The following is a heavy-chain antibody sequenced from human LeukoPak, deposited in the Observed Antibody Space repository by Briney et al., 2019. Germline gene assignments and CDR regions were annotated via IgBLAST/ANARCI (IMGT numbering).Heavy chain of an antibody. CDR3: ARWARGNDY. CDR1: DYFISCVYD. CDR2: IYHSEST. D-gene: IGHD5-12*01. V-gene: IGHV4-38-2*01. Sequence: SETLSLTCAVSDYFISCVYDWGWIRQPPGKGLEWIGSIYHSESTYYNPSLKSRVTISVDTSKNQFSLKRTSVTAADTAVYYCARWARGNDYWGQGTLVTVSS. J-gene: IGHJ4*02.